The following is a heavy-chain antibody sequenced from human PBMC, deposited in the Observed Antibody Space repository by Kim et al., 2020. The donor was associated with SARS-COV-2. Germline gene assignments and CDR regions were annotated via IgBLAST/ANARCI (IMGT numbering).Heavy chain of an antibody. CDR2: IKSKTDGGTT. J-gene: IGHJ4*02. V-gene: IGHV3-15*01. CDR1: GFTFSNAW. Sequence: GGSLRLSCAASGFTFSNAWMSWVRQAPGKGLEWVGRIKSKTDGGTTDYAAPVKGRFTISRDDSKNTLYLQMNSLKTEDTAVYYCTTDPHPPSDDFWSGYRGGTFDYWGQGTLVTVSS. D-gene: IGHD3-3*01. CDR3: TTDPHPPSDDFWSGYRGGTFDY.